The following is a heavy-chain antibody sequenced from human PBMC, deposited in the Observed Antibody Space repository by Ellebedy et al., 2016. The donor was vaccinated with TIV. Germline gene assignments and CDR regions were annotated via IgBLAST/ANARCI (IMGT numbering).Heavy chain of an antibody. J-gene: IGHJ4*02. D-gene: IGHD3-10*01. V-gene: IGHV4-4*07. Sequence: SETLSLTCTVAGASVNSYYWSWIRQPAGKGLEWIGRIYTSGSTNYNPSLKSRVTMSVDTSKNQFSLKLSSVTAADTAVYYCARLSYYGSGAVDYWGQGTLVTVSS. CDR1: GASVNSYY. CDR3: ARLSYYGSGAVDY. CDR2: IYTSGST.